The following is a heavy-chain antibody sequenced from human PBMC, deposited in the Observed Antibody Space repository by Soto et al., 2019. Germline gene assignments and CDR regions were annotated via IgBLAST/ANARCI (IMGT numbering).Heavy chain of an antibody. D-gene: IGHD2-21*01. CDR1: GGSISSYY. CDR3: ARDTRGDRYFDY. CDR2: IYYSGST. J-gene: IGHJ4*02. Sequence: LSLTCTVSGGSISSYYWSWIRQPPGKGLEWIGYIYYSGSTNYNPSLKSRVTISVDTSKNQFSLKLSSVTAADTAVYYCARDTRGDRYFDYWGQGTLVTVSS. V-gene: IGHV4-59*01.